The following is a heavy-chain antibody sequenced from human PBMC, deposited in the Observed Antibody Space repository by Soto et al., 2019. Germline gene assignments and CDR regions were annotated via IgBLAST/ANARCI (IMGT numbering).Heavy chain of an antibody. J-gene: IGHJ6*02. CDR2: INHSGST. V-gene: IGHV4-34*01. D-gene: IGHD5-18*01. Sequence: PSETLSLTCAVYGGSFSGYYWSWIRQPPGKGLEWIGEINHSGSTNYNPSLKSRVTISVDTSKNQFSLKLSSVTAADTAVYYCARGIGYGYYYYGMDVWGQGTTVTVSS. CDR1: GGSFSGYY. CDR3: ARGIGYGYYYYGMDV.